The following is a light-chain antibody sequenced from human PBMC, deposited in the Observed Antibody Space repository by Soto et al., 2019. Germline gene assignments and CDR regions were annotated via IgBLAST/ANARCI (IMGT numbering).Light chain of an antibody. CDR2: DNN. V-gene: IGLV1-51*01. CDR1: SSNIGNNY. J-gene: IGLJ2*01. CDR3: GTWDSSLSVVL. Sequence: QTVVTQPPSVSAAPGQKVTISCSGTSSNIGNNYVSWYQQLPGTAPKLLIYDNNKRPSGIPDRFSGSKSGTSATLGITGLQTGDEADYHCGTWDSSLSVVLFGGGTKLTVL.